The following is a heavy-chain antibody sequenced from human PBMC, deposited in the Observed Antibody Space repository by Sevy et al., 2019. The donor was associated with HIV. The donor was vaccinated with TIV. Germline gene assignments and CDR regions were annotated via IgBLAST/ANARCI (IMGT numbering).Heavy chain of an antibody. CDR2: TYYRSKWYN. CDR3: ARVTDPYSSSPQGAFDI. J-gene: IGHJ3*02. D-gene: IGHD6-6*01. V-gene: IGHV6-1*01. CDR1: GDSVSSNSAA. Sequence: SQTLSLTCAISGDSVSSNSAAWNWIRQSPSRCLEWLGRTYYRSKWYNDYAISVKSRITINPDTSKNQFSLQLNSVTPEDTAVYYCARVTDPYSSSPQGAFDIWGKGTIVTVSS.